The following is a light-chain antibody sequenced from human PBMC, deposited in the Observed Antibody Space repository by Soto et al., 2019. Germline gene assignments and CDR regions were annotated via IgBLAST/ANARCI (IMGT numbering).Light chain of an antibody. V-gene: IGKV3-15*01. J-gene: IGKJ1*01. CDR3: KQYDDWPS. CDR2: GAS. CDR1: QSVSSN. Sequence: EIVMTQSPATLSLSPGERATLSGRASQSVSSNLAWYQQKPGQAPRVLIYGASTRATGIQGRFSGSGSGTEFTLTISSLQSEDFAVYYCKQYDDWPSFGQGTKVDIK.